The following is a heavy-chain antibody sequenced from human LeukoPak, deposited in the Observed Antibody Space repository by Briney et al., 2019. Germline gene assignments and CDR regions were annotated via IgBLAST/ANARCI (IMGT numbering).Heavy chain of an antibody. V-gene: IGHV1-3*01. D-gene: IGHD3-10*01. CDR2: INAGNDNT. CDR3: ARDRYYGSGNYNYFDY. CDR1: GYTFTSHT. Sequence: ASVKVSCKASGYTFTSHTIHWARQAPGQRLEWMGWINAGNDNTEYSQRFQGRVTITRDTSASTAYMELSSLRSEDTAVYYCARDRYYGSGNYNYFDYWGQGTLATVSS. J-gene: IGHJ4*02.